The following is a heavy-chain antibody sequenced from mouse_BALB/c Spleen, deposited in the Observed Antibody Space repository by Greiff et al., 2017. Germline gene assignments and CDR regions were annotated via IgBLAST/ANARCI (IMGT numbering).Heavy chain of an antibody. D-gene: IGHD2-10*02. CDR3: ARAYGLYYAMDY. CDR2: ISSGSSTI. J-gene: IGHJ4*01. V-gene: IGHV5-17*02. Sequence: EVHLVESGGGLVQPGGSRKLSCAASGFTFSSFGMHWVRQAPEKGLEWVAYISSGSSTIYYADTVKGRFTISRDNPKNTLFLQMTSLRSEDTAMYYCARAYGLYYAMDYWGQGTSVTVSS. CDR1: GFTFSSFG.